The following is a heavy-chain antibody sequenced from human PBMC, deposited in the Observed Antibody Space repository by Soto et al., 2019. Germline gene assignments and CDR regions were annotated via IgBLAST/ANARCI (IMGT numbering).Heavy chain of an antibody. V-gene: IGHV4-30-4*01. J-gene: IGHJ5*02. CDR1: GGSVSGVDYF. CDR2: IYYTGIT. CDR3: AREERKGTISWFDP. Sequence: PSETLSLTCTVSGGSVSGVDYFWSWIRQSPGKGLEWIGYIYYTGITHLNPSLKSRLTMAVDTSKNEFSLKLTSVSAADTAVYFCAREERKGTISWFDPGGQGTPVTVSS.